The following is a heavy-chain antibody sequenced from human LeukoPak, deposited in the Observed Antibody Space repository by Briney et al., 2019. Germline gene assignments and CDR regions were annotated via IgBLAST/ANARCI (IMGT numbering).Heavy chain of an antibody. CDR3: ARDMIILQS. J-gene: IGHJ5*02. CDR2: IKQDGSEK. D-gene: IGHD3-16*01. Sequence: GGSLRLSCSASGFIFSNYWMTWVRRAAGKGLEWVANIKQDGSEKYYVDSVKGRFTISRDNAKKSLYLQMNSLRAEDTAVYFCARDMIILQSWGQGTPVTVSS. V-gene: IGHV3-7*04. CDR1: GFIFSNYW.